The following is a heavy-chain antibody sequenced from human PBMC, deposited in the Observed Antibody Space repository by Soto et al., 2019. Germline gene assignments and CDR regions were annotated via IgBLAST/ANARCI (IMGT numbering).Heavy chain of an antibody. Sequence: QVQLQESGPGLVKPSETLSLTCTVSGGSINSYYWSWNRQSPGKGLEWIGYIYYTGRTSYNPSLKSRVTLSVDTSKNQFFLKLSSVTAADTAVYYGAKGPNWDFVYWGQGTLTTVSS. J-gene: IGHJ4*02. V-gene: IGHV4-59*08. CDR3: AKGPNWDFVY. D-gene: IGHD3-16*01. CDR2: IYYTGRT. CDR1: GGSINSYY.